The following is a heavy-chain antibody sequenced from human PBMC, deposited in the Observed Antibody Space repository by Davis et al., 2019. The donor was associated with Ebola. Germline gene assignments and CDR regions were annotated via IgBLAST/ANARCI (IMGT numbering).Heavy chain of an antibody. J-gene: IGHJ4*02. D-gene: IGHD5-18*01. CDR1: GYTFTSYG. CDR3: ARRIGHSYGKGDY. V-gene: IGHV1-18*04. CDR2: ISTYNDYT. Sequence: AASVKVSCKASGYTFTSYGISWVRQAPGQGLEWMGWISTYNDYTNYAEKLQGRVTMATDTSTSTAYMELRSLRSDDTAVYYCARRIGHSYGKGDYWGQGTLVTVSS.